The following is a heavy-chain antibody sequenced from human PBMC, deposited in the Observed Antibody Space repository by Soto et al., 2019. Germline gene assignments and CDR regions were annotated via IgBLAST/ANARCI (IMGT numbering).Heavy chain of an antibody. CDR2: ISGSAGRT. V-gene: IGHV3-23*01. J-gene: IGHJ6*02. CDR3: AKITSARVFYFGLDV. D-gene: IGHD2-2*01. Sequence: GGSLRLSCAASGFTFTSYAMSWVRQAPGKGLEWVSIISGSAGRTYYADSGKGRFTISRDNSKNTLYLQMNSLRAEDTAVYYCAKITSARVFYFGLDVWGQGTTVTVSS. CDR1: GFTFTSYA.